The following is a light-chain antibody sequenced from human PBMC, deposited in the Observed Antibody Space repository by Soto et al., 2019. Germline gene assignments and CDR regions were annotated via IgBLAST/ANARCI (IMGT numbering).Light chain of an antibody. CDR3: QQHGNWPLT. Sequence: EIVMTQSPATLSVSPGEGATLSCRASQNVYSNLAWYQQKPGQAPRLLIYGASTRATSIPARFSGSGSGTEFTLTISSLQSEDFAVYYCQQHGNWPLTFGGGNKVEIK. CDR1: QNVYSN. CDR2: GAS. J-gene: IGKJ4*01. V-gene: IGKV3-15*01.